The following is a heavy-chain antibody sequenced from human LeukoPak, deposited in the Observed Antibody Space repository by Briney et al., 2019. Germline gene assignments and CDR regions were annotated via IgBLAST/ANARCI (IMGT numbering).Heavy chain of an antibody. J-gene: IGHJ5*02. CDR2: INPNSGGT. CDR1: GYTFTGYY. CDR3: ARGTDFGVATAFDP. Sequence: ASVKVSCKASGYTFTGYYMHWVRQAPGQGLEWMGWINPNSGGTNYAQKFQGRVTMTRDTSISTAYMELSRLRSDDTAVYYCARGTDFGVATAFDPWGQGTLVTVSS. V-gene: IGHV1-2*02. D-gene: IGHD3-3*01.